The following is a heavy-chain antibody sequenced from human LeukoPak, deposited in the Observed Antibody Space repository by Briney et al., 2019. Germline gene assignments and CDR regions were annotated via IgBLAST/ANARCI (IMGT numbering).Heavy chain of an antibody. CDR1: GYTFISYR. CDR2: ISAYNGNT. CDR3: ARISGGLAY. Sequence: ASVKVSCKASGYTFISYRLTWVRQAPGQGLEWMGWISAYNGNTDYAQKFQGRVTMTTDTSTSTAYMELRSLRSDDTAVYYCARISGGLAYWGQGTLVTVSS. D-gene: IGHD3-10*01. J-gene: IGHJ4*02. V-gene: IGHV1-18*01.